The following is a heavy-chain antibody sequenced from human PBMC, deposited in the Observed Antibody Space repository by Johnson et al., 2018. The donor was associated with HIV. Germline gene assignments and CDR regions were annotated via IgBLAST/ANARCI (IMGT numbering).Heavy chain of an antibody. CDR1: GFTFSDYG. V-gene: IGHV3-33*05. CDR2: ISYDGSNK. CDR3: ARDCSYGSNDAFDI. D-gene: IGHD5-18*01. J-gene: IGHJ3*02. Sequence: QMPLVESGGGVVQPGRSLRLSCAASGFTFSDYGMHWVRQAPGTGLAWVAVISYDGSNKYYADSVQGRFTISRDNSKNTLYLQMNSLRAEDTAVYYCARDCSYGSNDAFDIWGQGTMVTVSS.